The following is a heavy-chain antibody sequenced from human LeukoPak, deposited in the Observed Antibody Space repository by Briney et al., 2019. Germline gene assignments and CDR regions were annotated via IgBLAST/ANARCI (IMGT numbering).Heavy chain of an antibody. CDR3: TTGIAVAGIRASDYYYMDV. CDR2: VKSKTDGGTT. CDR1: GVTFINAW. D-gene: IGHD6-19*01. J-gene: IGHJ6*03. Sequence: GGSLRHSCAASGVTFINAWMSWVRQGPGKGLEWVGRVKSKTDGGTTDYAAPVKGRFTSSRDDSKNTLYLQMNSLKTEDTAVYYCTTGIAVAGIRASDYYYMDVWGKGTTVTVSS. V-gene: IGHV3-15*01.